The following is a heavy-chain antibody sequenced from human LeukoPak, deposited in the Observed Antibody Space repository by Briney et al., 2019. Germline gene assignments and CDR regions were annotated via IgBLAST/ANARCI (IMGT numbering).Heavy chain of an antibody. V-gene: IGHV1-2*04. J-gene: IGHJ4*02. D-gene: IGHD3-3*01. CDR2: INPNSGGT. CDR3: ARDSGPTYYDFWSGYYMGSTRFDY. Sequence: ASVKVSCKASGYTFTGYYMHWVRQAPGQGLEWMGWINPNSGGTNYAQKFQGWVTMTRDTSISTAYMELSRLRSDDTAVYYCARDSGPTYYDFWSGYYMGSTRFDYWGQGTLVTVSS. CDR1: GYTFTGYY.